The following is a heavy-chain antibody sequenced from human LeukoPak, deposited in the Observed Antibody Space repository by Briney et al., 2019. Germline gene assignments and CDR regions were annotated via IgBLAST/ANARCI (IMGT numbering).Heavy chain of an antibody. CDR1: GFTFSSYS. D-gene: IGHD6-13*01. CDR3: ARERGSSSWMTFDY. V-gene: IGHV3-21*01. CDR2: ISSSSSYI. Sequence: GGSLRLSCAASGFTFSSYSMNWVRQAPGKGLEWVSSISSSSSYIYYADSVKGRFTISRDNAKNSLYLQMNNLRAEDTAVYYCARERGSSSWMTFDYWGQGTLVTVSS. J-gene: IGHJ4*02.